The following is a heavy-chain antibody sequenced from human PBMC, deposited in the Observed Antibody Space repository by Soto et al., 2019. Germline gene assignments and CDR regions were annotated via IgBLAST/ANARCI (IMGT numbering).Heavy chain of an antibody. CDR2: IYFTGST. CDR1: GGAVSSGTYY. V-gene: IGHV4-61*01. Sequence: SLTCTVSGGAVSSGTYYWSWIRQPPGKGLEWIGHIYFTGSTNYNPSLKSRVTMSLDTSRNQSSLKLSSVTAADTAVYYCTRGPPRVQWFDPWGLGTLVTV. CDR3: TRGPPRVQWFDP. J-gene: IGHJ5*02.